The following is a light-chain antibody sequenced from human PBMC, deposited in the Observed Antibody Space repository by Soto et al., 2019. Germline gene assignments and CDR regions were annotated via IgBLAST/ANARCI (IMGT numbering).Light chain of an antibody. CDR3: LQDYNYPWT. CDR1: QGIRND. Sequence: AIQMTQSPSSLSASVGDRVTITCRASQGIRNDLGWYQQKPGKAPKLLIYAASSLQSGVPSRFSGSGSGTDFTPTISRLQPEDFATYYCLQDYNYPWTFGQGTKVEIK. CDR2: AAS. J-gene: IGKJ1*01. V-gene: IGKV1-6*01.